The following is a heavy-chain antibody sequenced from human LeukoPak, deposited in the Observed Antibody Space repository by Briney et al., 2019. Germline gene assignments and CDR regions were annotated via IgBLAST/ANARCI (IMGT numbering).Heavy chain of an antibody. CDR1: GYTFTGYY. D-gene: IGHD5-24*01. V-gene: IGHV1-2*02. CDR2: INPDSGGT. CDR3: ARYRYGDGFALFDY. J-gene: IGHJ4*02. Sequence: ASVKVSCTASGYTFTGYYMHWVRQAPGQGLEWMGWINPDSGGTNYAQKFQGRVTMTRDTSISTAYMDLSRLRSDDTAVYYCARYRYGDGFALFDYWGQGALVTVSS.